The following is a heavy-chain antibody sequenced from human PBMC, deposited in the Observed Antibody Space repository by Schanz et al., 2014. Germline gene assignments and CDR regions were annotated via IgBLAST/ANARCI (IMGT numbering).Heavy chain of an antibody. D-gene: IGHD3-10*01. J-gene: IGHJ4*02. V-gene: IGHV7-4-1*02. CDR1: GYTFPSYG. CDR3: ARRGIRGVFSSFDY. Sequence: QVQLVQSGSEVKKPGASVKVSCKASGYTFPSYGISWVRQAPGQGPEWMGWINTNTGNPTYAQGFTGRFVFSLDTSVNTAYLQISSLEADDTAVYYCARRGIRGVFSSFDYWGLGTLVTVSS. CDR2: INTNTGNP.